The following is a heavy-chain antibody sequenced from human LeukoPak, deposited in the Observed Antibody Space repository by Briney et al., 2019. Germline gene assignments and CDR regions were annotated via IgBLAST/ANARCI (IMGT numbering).Heavy chain of an antibody. CDR1: GFTFSSYW. D-gene: IGHD1-26*01. CDR3: ARATRPVGYYFDY. CDR2: ISSSGSTI. J-gene: IGHJ4*02. V-gene: IGHV3-48*04. Sequence: GGSLRLSCAASGFTFSSYWMSWVRQAPGKGLEWVSYISSSGSTIYYADSVKGRFTISRDNAKNSLYLQMNSLRAEDTAVYYCARATRPVGYYFDYWGQGTLVTVSS.